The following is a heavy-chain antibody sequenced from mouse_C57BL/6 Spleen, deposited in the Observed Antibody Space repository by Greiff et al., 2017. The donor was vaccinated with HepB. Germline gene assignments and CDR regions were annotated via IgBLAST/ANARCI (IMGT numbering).Heavy chain of an antibody. CDR3: ARDGNYAMDY. V-gene: IGHV5-17*01. Sequence: EVKLMESGGGLVKPGGSLKLSCAASGFTFSDYGMHWVRQAPEKGLEWVAYISSGSSTIYYADTVKGRFTISSDNAKNTLFLQMTSLRSEDTAMYYCARDGNYAMDYWGQGTSVTVSS. D-gene: IGHD2-1*01. CDR1: GFTFSDYG. J-gene: IGHJ4*01. CDR2: ISSGSSTI.